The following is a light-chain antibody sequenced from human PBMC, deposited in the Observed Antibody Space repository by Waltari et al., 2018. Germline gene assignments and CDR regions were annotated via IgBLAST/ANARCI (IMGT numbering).Light chain of an antibody. J-gene: IGLJ2*01. CDR3: SSYAGSLVL. Sequence: QSALTQPPSASGSPGQSVTISCTGTSSDVGGYNSFSWYQQHPGKAPKLIIYEVSKRPSGVPDRFSGSKSGNTASLTVSGLQAEDETDYYCSSYAGSLVLFGGGTKLTVL. CDR2: EVS. CDR1: SSDVGGYNS. V-gene: IGLV2-8*01.